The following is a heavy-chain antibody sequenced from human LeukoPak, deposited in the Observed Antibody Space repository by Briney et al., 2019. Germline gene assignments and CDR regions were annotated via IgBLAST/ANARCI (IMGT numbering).Heavy chain of an antibody. CDR2: ISGDGGST. J-gene: IGHJ4*02. CDR3: AKAHPPLSLYSRSDY. D-gene: IGHD6-13*01. Sequence: GGSLRLSCAASGFTFDDYAMHWVRQAPGKGLEWVSLISGDGGSTYYADSVKGRFTISRDNSKNSLYLQMNSLRTEDTALYYCAKAHPPLSLYSRSDYWGQGTLVAVSS. V-gene: IGHV3-43*02. CDR1: GFTFDDYA.